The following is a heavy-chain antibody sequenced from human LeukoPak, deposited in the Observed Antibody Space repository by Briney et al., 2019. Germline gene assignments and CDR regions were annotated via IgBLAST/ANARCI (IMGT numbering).Heavy chain of an antibody. D-gene: IGHD4-17*01. V-gene: IGHV1-8*01. CDR2: MNPNSGNT. CDR1: GYTFTSYD. Sequence: GASVKVSCKASGYTFTSYDINWVRQATGQGLEWMGWMNPNSGNTGYAQKFQGRVTMTRNTSISTAYMELSSLRSEDTAVYYYARGSDYGDYNWFDPWGQGTLVTVSS. CDR3: ARGSDYGDYNWFDP. J-gene: IGHJ5*02.